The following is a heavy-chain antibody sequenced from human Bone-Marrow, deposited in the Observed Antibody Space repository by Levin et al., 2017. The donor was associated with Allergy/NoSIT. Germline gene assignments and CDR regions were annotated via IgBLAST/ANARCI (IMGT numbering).Heavy chain of an antibody. J-gene: IGHJ4*02. V-gene: IGHV3-48*02. CDR2: ISRSSSTI. D-gene: IGHD2-2*01. Sequence: SGGSLRLSCAASGFTFSRYSMNWVRQAPGRGLEWVSYISRSSSTISYADSVKGRFTISRDNAKNSLYLQMNSLEDEAPAIYYCARPDCSGTSCYYFFDSWGQGTLVTVSS. CDR1: GFTFSRYS. CDR3: ARPDCSGTSCYYFFDS.